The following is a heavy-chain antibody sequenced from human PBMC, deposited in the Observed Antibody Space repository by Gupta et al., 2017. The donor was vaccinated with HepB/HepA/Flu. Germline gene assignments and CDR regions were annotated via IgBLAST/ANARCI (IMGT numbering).Heavy chain of an antibody. V-gene: IGHV3-23*01. CDR3: AKDQFGY. Sequence: GPLFGSGGGLVPPGGSLRLPFAASGFTFSSYAMSWVRQAPGKGLEWVSAISGRGGSTYYADSVKGRFTISRDNSKNTLYLQMNSLRAEDTAVYYCAKDQFGYWGQGTLVTVSS. CDR1: GFTFSSYA. D-gene: IGHD3-10*01. CDR2: ISGRGGST. J-gene: IGHJ4*02.